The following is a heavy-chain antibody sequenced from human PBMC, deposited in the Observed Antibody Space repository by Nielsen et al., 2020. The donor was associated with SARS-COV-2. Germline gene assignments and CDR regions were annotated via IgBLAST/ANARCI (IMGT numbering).Heavy chain of an antibody. CDR1: GFTFSDSY. CDR2: IGTAGDT. V-gene: IGHV3-13*01. Sequence: GESLKISCVASGFTFSDSYMTWVRQAPGKGLEWVSAIGTAGDTYYPGSVKGRFTISRENAKNSLYLQMNSLRAGDTAVYYCARGMDIAAAGTMGYYYGMDVWGQGTTVTVS. D-gene: IGHD6-13*01. CDR3: ARGMDIAAAGTMGYYYGMDV. J-gene: IGHJ6*02.